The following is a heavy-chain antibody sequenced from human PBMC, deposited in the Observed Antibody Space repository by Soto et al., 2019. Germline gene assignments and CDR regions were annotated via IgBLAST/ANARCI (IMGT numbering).Heavy chain of an antibody. Sequence: QVQLVESGGGVVQPGRSLRLSCAASGFTFSSYGMHWVRQAPGKGLEWVAVISYDGSNKYYADSVKGRFTISRDNSKNTLYLQMNSLRAEDTAVYYCAKDVAAAGTFDLWGRGTLVTVSS. D-gene: IGHD6-13*01. J-gene: IGHJ2*01. CDR2: ISYDGSNK. V-gene: IGHV3-30*18. CDR1: GFTFSSYG. CDR3: AKDVAAAGTFDL.